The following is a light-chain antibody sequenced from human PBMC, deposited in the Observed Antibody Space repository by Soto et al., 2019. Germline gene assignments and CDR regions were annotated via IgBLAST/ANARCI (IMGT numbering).Light chain of an antibody. CDR3: QQYYSYPRT. CDR2: AAS. V-gene: IGKV1-8*01. CDR1: QGISSY. J-gene: IGKJ1*01. Sequence: AIRITQSPSAFSASTGDRVTITFRSSQGISSYLAWYQQKPGKAPKLLIYAASTLQSGVPSRFSGSGSGTDFTLTISCLQYDDFATYYCQQYYSYPRTFGQGTKVDIK.